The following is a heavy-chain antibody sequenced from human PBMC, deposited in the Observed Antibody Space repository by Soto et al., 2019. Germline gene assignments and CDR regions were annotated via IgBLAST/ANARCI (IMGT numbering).Heavy chain of an antibody. Sequence: GGSLRLSCAASGFTFSDYYMSWIRQAPGKGLEWVSYISSSGSSTYYADSVKGRFTISRDNSKNTLYLQMNSLRAEDTAVYYCARAHSGYDRYYYYMDVWGKGTTVTVSS. V-gene: IGHV3-11*04. J-gene: IGHJ6*03. CDR2: ISSSGSST. CDR3: ARAHSGYDRYYYYMDV. CDR1: GFTFSDYY. D-gene: IGHD5-12*01.